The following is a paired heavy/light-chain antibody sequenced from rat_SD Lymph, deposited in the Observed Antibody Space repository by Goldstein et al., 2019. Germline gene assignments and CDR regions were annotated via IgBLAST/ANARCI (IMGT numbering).Light chain of an antibody. V-gene: IGKV12S30*01. CDR1: EDIYNN. J-gene: IGKJ1*01. CDR2: YAS. CDR3: LQDSEYPPT. Sequence: DIQMTQSPASLSASLGETVSIECLASEDIYNNLAWYQQKPGKSPQLLIYYASSLQDGVPSRFSGSGSGTQYSLKINSLESEDAATYFCLQDSEYPPTFGGGTKLELK.
Heavy chain of an antibody. CDR3: ARARGYPYYYVMDA. CDR2: ISSSSGT. J-gene: IGHJ4*01. Sequence: VQLVESGGGLVQPGKSLKLSCSASGFTFSSYGMHWIRQAPGKGLDWVAYISSSSGTVYADAVKGRFTISRDNAKNTLYLQLNSLKSEDTAIYYCARARGYPYYYVMDAWGQGASVTVSS. V-gene: IGHV5-62*01. D-gene: IGHD1-11*01. CDR1: GFTFSSYG.